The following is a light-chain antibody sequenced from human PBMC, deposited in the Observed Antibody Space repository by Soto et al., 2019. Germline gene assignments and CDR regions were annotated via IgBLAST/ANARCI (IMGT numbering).Light chain of an antibody. J-gene: IGKJ1*01. CDR3: XXXXXXXXX. V-gene: IGKV3-11*01. CDR2: DTS. Sequence: VITHSPATLSLSPGERATLSCRASQSVSSYLAWYQQKPGQAPRLLIYDTSNRVTGIPARFSGSGSGTDFTLTISSLEPEDFAVXXXXXXXXXXXXFXQGTKVDIK. CDR1: QSVSSY.